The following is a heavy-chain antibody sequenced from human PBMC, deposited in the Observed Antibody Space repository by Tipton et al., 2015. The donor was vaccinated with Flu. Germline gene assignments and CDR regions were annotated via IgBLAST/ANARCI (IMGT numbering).Heavy chain of an antibody. CDR1: GGSISNYY. J-gene: IGHJ6*02. CDR3: ARQDHGLDV. V-gene: IGHV4-59*08. D-gene: IGHD2-8*01. CDR2: VHYSENT. Sequence: TLSLTCTVSGGSISNYYWSWIRQPPGKGLEWIGYVHYSENTSYNPSLKSRVTMSLDTSKNQFSLRLSSVTAADTAVYYCARQDHGLDVWGQGTTVSVS.